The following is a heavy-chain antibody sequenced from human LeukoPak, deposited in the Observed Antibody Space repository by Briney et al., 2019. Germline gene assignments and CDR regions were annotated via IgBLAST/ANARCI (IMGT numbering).Heavy chain of an antibody. CDR3: ARGFGSRSYTIFDY. Sequence: GGSLRLSCAASGFTFDDYGMSWVRQAPRKGLEWVSGINWNGGSKGYADSVKGRFTISRDSAKNSLYLQMNSLRAEDTALYYCARGFGSRSYTIFDYWGQGTLVTVSS. J-gene: IGHJ4*02. CDR1: GFTFDDYG. D-gene: IGHD3-10*01. CDR2: INWNGGSK. V-gene: IGHV3-20*04.